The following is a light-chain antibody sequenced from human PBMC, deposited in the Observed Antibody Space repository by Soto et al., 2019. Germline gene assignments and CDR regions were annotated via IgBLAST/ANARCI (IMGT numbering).Light chain of an antibody. Sequence: DIQMTQSPSTLSASVGDRATITCRASQTISSWLAWYQQKPGRAPKLLIYKASTLESEVPSRFSGSGSRTEFTLTISSLQPDDFATYYCQQYNRSPWTFGQGTKVEIK. V-gene: IGKV1-5*03. CDR2: KAS. CDR1: QTISSW. J-gene: IGKJ1*01. CDR3: QQYNRSPWT.